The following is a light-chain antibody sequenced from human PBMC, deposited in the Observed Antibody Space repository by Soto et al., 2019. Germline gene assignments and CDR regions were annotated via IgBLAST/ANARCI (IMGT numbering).Light chain of an antibody. J-gene: IGKJ5*01. V-gene: IGKV1-39*01. CDR2: AAS. Sequence: DIQITQSPTSLSASVGDRVTITCQSSQDITNYLNWYQQKPGKAPKLLIYAASSLQSGVPSRFSGSGSGTDFTLTISSLQPEDFATYYCQQSYSTPLPFGQGTRLEIK. CDR1: QDITNY. CDR3: QQSYSTPLP.